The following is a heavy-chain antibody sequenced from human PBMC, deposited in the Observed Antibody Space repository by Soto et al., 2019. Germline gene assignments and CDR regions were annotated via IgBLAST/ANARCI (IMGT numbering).Heavy chain of an antibody. CDR1: GYTFTSYY. J-gene: IGHJ3*01. D-gene: IGHD1-1*01. CDR3: TRSIITTAGTDAFDL. V-gene: IGHV1-46*03. CDR2: IKPSSGGT. Sequence: QVQLVQSGAEVKKPGASVRVSCKASGYTFTSYYMHWVRQATGQGPEWMGMIKPSSGGTDYAQKFQGRVTMTRDTSTTTIYMELRSLKSEDTAVYYCTRSIITTAGTDAFDLWGQGTLVTVSS.